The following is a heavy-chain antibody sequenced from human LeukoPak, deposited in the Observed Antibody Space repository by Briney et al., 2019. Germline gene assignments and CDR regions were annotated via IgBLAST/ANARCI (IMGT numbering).Heavy chain of an antibody. CDR2: IYSSGST. CDR1: GGSISSGTFY. Sequence: SQTLSLTRTVSGGSISSGTFYWSWIRQPAGKGLEWIGRIYSSGSTNYNPSLKSRVTISVDTSKNQFSLKLRSVTAADTAVYYCARTTEGGYTYGYFYYYYMDVWGKGTTVTISS. CDR3: ARTTEGGYTYGYFYYYYMDV. V-gene: IGHV4-61*02. J-gene: IGHJ6*03. D-gene: IGHD5-18*01.